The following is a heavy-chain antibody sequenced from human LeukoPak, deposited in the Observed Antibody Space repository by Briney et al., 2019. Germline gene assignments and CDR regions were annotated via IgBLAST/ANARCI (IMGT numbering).Heavy chain of an antibody. D-gene: IGHD6-19*01. J-gene: IGHJ4*02. V-gene: IGHV3-23*01. CDR1: GFTFSSYA. Sequence: GGPLRLAWAASGFTFSSYAMSWVRQAPGKGLEWVSSIRGSGGSTYYADSGKGRFTISRNNCKNTLYLQMNRLSAEEPAVYYCAKDTGGIAVAGTTFDHWGQGTLVTVSS. CDR3: AKDTGGIAVAGTTFDH. CDR2: IRGSGGST.